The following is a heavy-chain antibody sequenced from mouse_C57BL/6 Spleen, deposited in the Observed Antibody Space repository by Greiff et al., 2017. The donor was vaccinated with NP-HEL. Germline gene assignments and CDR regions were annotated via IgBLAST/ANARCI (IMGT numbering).Heavy chain of an antibody. V-gene: IGHV1-50*01. D-gene: IGHD1-1*01. J-gene: IGHJ4*01. CDR1: GYTFTSYW. Sequence: QVQLQQPGAELVKPGASVKLSCKASGYTFTSYWMQWVKQRPGQGLEWIGEIDPSDSYTNYNQKFKGKATLTVDTSSSTAYMQLSSLTSEDSAVYYGARPSHYYGSSPRAMDYWGQGTSVTVSS. CDR3: ARPSHYYGSSPRAMDY. CDR2: IDPSDSYT.